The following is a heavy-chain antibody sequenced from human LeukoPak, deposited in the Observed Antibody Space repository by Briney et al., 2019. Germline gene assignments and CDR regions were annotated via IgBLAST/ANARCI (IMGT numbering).Heavy chain of an antibody. CDR3: AKGLSSSWGFDY. CDR1: GFIFSNAW. D-gene: IGHD6-13*01. J-gene: IGHJ4*02. V-gene: IGHV3-23*01. Sequence: GGSLRLSCAGSGFIFSNAWMNWVRQAPGKGLEWVSAISGTGGSTYYADSVKGRFTISRDNSKNTLYLQMNSLRAEDTAVYYCAKGLSSSWGFDYWGQGTLVTVSS. CDR2: ISGTGGST.